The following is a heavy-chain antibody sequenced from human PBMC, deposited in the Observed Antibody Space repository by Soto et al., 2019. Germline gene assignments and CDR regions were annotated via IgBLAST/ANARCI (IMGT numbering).Heavy chain of an antibody. CDR2: IYYSGST. J-gene: IGHJ5*02. CDR3: ARLGGLRYFDLWLFDP. CDR1: GGSISSYY. D-gene: IGHD3-9*01. Sequence: PSETLSLTCTVSGGSISSYYWSWIRQPPGKGLEWIGYIYYSGSTNYNPSLKSRVTISVDTSKNQFALKLSSVTAADTAVYYCARLGGLRYFDLWLFDPSGHGTLVTDS. V-gene: IGHV4-59*01.